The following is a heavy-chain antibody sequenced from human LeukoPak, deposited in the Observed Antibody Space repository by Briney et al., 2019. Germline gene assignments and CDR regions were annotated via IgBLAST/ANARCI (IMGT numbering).Heavy chain of an antibody. V-gene: IGHV4-59*01. CDR1: GGSISSYY. Sequence: SETLSLTCTVSGGSISSYYWSWIRQPPGKGLEWIGYIYYSGSTNYNPSLKSRVTISVDTSKNQFSLKLSSVTAADTAVYYCARDSWGSGSYAYDAFDIWGQGTMVTVSS. CDR3: ARDSWGSGSYAYDAFDI. J-gene: IGHJ3*02. CDR2: IYYSGST. D-gene: IGHD3-10*01.